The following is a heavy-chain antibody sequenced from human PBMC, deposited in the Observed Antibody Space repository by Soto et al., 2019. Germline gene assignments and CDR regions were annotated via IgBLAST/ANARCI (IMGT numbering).Heavy chain of an antibody. D-gene: IGHD6-19*01. CDR3: TTSTGSGWYAFDY. CDR1: GFTFSNAW. CDR2: IKSKTDGGTT. Sequence: EVQLVESGGGLVKPGGSLRLSCAASGFTFSNAWMSWVRQAPGKGLEWVGRIKSKTDGGTTDYAAPVKGRFTISRDDSKNTLYLQMNSLKTEDTAVYYCTTSTGSGWYAFDYWGQGTLVTVSS. J-gene: IGHJ4*02. V-gene: IGHV3-15*01.